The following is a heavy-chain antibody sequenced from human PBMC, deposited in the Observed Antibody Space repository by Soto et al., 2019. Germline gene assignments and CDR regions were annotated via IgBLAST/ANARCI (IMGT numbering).Heavy chain of an antibody. D-gene: IGHD3-16*02. J-gene: IGHJ6*04. CDR2: ISYDGSNK. CDR3: AKDLGVSVGGIYRYTYSSGRDA. CDR1: GFTFSSYG. Sequence: PGGSLRLSCAASGFTFSSYGMHWVRQAPGKGLEWVAVISYDGSNKYYADSVKGRFTTSRDNCKNTLYLQMNSLRAEDTAVYYCAKDLGVSVGGIYRYTYSSGRDAGGKGP. V-gene: IGHV3-30*18.